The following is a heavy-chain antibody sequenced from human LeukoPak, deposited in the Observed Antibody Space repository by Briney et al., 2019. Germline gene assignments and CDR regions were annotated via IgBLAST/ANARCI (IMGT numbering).Heavy chain of an antibody. D-gene: IGHD3-22*01. CDR1: GGSISSYY. CDR2: IYYSGST. V-gene: IGHV4-59*01. Sequence: SETLSLTCTVSGGSISSYYWSWIRQPPGKGLEWIGYIYYSGSTNYNPSLKSRVTISVDTSKNQFSLKLSPVTAADTAVYYCARAPGDSSGYYVDYWGQGTLVTVSS. J-gene: IGHJ4*02. CDR3: ARAPGDSSGYYVDY.